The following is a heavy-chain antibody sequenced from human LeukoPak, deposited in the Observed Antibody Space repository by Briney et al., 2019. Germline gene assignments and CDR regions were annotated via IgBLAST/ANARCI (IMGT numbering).Heavy chain of an antibody. CDR3: ARVVSIAAAEY. D-gene: IGHD6-13*01. CDR2: INSDGSST. Sequence: PGGSLRLSCAASGFTFSSYWMYWVRQAPGKGLVWVSRINSDGSSTSYADSVKGRFTISRDNAKNTLYLQMNSLRAEDTAVYYCARVVSIAAAEYWGQGTLVTVSS. J-gene: IGHJ4*02. CDR1: GFTFSSYW. V-gene: IGHV3-74*01.